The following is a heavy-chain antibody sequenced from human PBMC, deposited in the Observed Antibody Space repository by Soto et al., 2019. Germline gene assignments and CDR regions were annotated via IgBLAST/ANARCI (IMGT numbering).Heavy chain of an antibody. CDR2: ISAYNGNT. Sequence: ASVKVSCKASGYTFTSYGISWVRQAPGQGLEWMGWISAYNGNTNYAQKLQGRVTMTTDTSTSTAYMELRSLRSDDTAVYYCARVYVWCGEFSPHYYYGMDVGGKGPRVTFPS. CDR3: ARVYVWCGEFSPHYYYGMDV. CDR1: GYTFTSYG. J-gene: IGHJ6*04. V-gene: IGHV1-18*04. D-gene: IGHD3-10*01.